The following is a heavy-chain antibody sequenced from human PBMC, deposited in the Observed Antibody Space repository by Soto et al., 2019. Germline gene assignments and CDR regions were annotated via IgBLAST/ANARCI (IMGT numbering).Heavy chain of an antibody. CDR1: GFTFSSYS. CDR3: AMVLSRSVADTNHIDD. V-gene: IGHV3-21*01. CDR2: ISSSSSYI. J-gene: IGHJ4*02. Sequence: PGGSLRLSCAASGFTFSSYSMNWVRQAPGKGLEWVSSISSSSSYIYYADSVKGRFTISRDNAKNSLYLQMNSLRAEDTAVYYCAMVLSRSVADTNHIDDWGQGTLVTVSS. D-gene: IGHD6-19*01.